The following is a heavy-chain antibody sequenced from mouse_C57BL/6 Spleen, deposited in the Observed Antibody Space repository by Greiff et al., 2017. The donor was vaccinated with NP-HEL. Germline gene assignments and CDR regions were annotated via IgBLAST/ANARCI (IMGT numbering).Heavy chain of an antibody. J-gene: IGHJ3*01. Sequence: VQLQQSGPELVKPGASVKIPCKASGYTFTDYNMDWVKQSHGKSLEWIGDINPNNGGTIYNQKFKGKATLTVDKSSSTAYMELRSLTSEDTAVYYCARGTAQATGFAYWGQGTLVTVSA. D-gene: IGHD3-2*02. V-gene: IGHV1-18*01. CDR1: GYTFTDYN. CDR2: INPNNGGT. CDR3: ARGTAQATGFAY.